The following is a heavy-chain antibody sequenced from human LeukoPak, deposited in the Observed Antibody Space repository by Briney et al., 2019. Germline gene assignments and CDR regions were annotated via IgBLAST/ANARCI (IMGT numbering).Heavy chain of an antibody. V-gene: IGHV1-46*01. CDR2: INPSGGST. CDR3: ARGGLLWFGELLTLDY. Sequence: GASVKVSCKASGYTFTSYYMHWVRQAPGQGLEWMGIINPSGGSTSYAQKFQGRVTMTRNTSISTAYMELSSLRSEDTAVYYCARGGLLWFGELLTLDYWGQGTLVTVSS. CDR1: GYTFTSYY. D-gene: IGHD3-10*01. J-gene: IGHJ4*02.